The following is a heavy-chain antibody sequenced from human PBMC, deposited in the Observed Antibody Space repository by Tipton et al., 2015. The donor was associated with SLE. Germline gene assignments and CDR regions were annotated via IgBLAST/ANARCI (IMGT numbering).Heavy chain of an antibody. J-gene: IGHJ4*02. V-gene: IGHV4-39*01. Sequence: PGLVKPSETLSLTCSISGSSITSSSHYWAWIRQPPGKGLEWIGSFFYSGSTYYNPSLKSRVTISIDTSKNQFSLKLSSVAAADTAVYFCARVRSIFSGSSGFDYWGQGALVTVSS. CDR1: GSSITSSSHY. D-gene: IGHD6-6*01. CDR2: FFYSGST. CDR3: ARVRSIFSGSSGFDY.